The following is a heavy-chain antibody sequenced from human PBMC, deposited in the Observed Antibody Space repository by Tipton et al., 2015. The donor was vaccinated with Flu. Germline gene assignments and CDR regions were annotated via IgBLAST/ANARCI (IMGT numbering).Heavy chain of an antibody. J-gene: IGHJ5*02. Sequence: TLSLTCTVSGDSLRSYYWGWIRQPPGKGLEWIGNIFHTGSTYHNPSLKGRVALSVDRSKNQFSLKVISVTAADTAVYYCARRDYSNYVSDPKNWFDPWGQGTLVTVSA. CDR1: GDSLRSYY. D-gene: IGHD4-11*01. CDR3: ARRDYSNYVSDPKNWFDP. CDR2: IFHTGST. V-gene: IGHV4-38-2*02.